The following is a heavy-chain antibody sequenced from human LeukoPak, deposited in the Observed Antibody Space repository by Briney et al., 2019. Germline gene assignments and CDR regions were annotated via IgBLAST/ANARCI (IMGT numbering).Heavy chain of an antibody. J-gene: IGHJ6*03. CDR3: AKDLKEGGPMVRGVTYYYYYMDV. CDR2: ISYDGRNK. V-gene: IGHV3-30*04. CDR1: GFTFSSYA. D-gene: IGHD3-10*01. Sequence: GGSLRLSCAASGFTFSSYAMHWVRQAPGKGLEWVAVISYDGRNKYYADSVKGRFTISRDNSKNTLYLQMNSLRAEDTAVYYCAKDLKEGGPMVRGVTYYYYYMDVWGKGTTVTVSS.